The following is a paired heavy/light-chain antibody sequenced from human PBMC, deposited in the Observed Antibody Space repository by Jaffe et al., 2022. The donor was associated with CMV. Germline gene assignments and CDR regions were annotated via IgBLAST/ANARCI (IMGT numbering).Heavy chain of an antibody. D-gene: IGHD2-8*02. CDR1: GGSISSRTYY. Sequence: QLQLQESAPGLVKASETLSLTCTVSGGSISSRTYYWGWIRQPPGKGLEWIGIIDYSGSTYFNPSLKSRVSISVDTSKTHFSLELRSVTAADTAIYYCARLRGPGGKYFEGYYYYHFMDVWGKGTTVTVSS. J-gene: IGHJ6*03. CDR2: IDYSGST. CDR3: ARLRGPGGKYFEGYYYYHFMDV. V-gene: IGHV4-39*02.
Light chain of an antibody. CDR2: RNN. J-gene: IGLJ2*01. CDR1: SSNIGSNY. Sequence: QSVLTQLPSASGTPGQRVTISCSGSSSNIGSNYVYWYQQLPGTAPKLLIYRNNQRPSGVPDRFSGSKSGTSASLAISGLRSEDEADYYCAAWDDSPSAYVVFGGGTKLTVL. CDR3: AAWDDSPSAYVV. V-gene: IGLV1-47*01.